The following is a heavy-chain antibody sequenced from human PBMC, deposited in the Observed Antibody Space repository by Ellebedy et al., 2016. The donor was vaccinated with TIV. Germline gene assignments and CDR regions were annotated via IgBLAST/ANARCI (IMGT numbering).Heavy chain of an antibody. V-gene: IGHV3-43D*03. CDR3: AKDGRRYCSGGSCYPTYYYYGMDV. CDR2: ISWDGGST. D-gene: IGHD2-15*01. CDR1: GFTFDDYA. J-gene: IGHJ6*02. Sequence: GGSLRLXCAASGFTFDDYAMHWVRQAPGKGLEWVSLISWDGGSTYYADSVKGRFTISRDNSKNSLYLQMNSLRAEDTALYYCAKDGRRYCSGGSCYPTYYYYGMDVWGQGTTVTVSS.